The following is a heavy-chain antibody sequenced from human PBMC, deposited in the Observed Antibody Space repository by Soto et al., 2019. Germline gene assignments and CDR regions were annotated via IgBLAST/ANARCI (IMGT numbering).Heavy chain of an antibody. CDR1: GGTFSSYT. V-gene: IGHV1-69*08. Sequence: QVQLVQSGAEVKKPGSSVKVSCKASGGTFSSYTISWVRQAPGQGLEWMGRIIPILGIANYAQKFQGRVTITADKATSTASMELSSLRSEDTAVYYCARELKLGYCSSTSCYYYYYMDVWGKGTTVTVSS. J-gene: IGHJ6*03. CDR2: IIPILGIA. D-gene: IGHD2-2*01. CDR3: ARELKLGYCSSTSCYYYYYMDV.